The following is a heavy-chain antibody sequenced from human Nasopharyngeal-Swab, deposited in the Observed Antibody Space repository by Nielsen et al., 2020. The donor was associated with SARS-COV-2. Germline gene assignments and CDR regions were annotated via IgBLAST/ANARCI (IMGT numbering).Heavy chain of an antibody. CDR2: INPNSGGT. Sequence: ASVKVSCKASGYTFTGYYMHWVRQAPGQGLEWMGWINPNSGGTNYAQKFQGRVTMTRDTSISTAYMELSRLRSDDTAVYYCAIIETSDIVATISMDYWGQGTTVTVSS. D-gene: IGHD5-12*01. V-gene: IGHV1-2*02. J-gene: IGHJ6*02. CDR1: GYTFTGYY. CDR3: AIIETSDIVATISMDY.